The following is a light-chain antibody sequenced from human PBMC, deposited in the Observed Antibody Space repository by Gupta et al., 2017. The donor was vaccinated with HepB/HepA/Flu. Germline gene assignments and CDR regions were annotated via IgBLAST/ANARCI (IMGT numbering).Light chain of an antibody. CDR1: QNVRKY. CDR2: TSS. V-gene: IGKV1-39*01. Sequence: DIHMTQSPSSLSAFVGDTVTITCRASQNVRKYLNWYQSRPGKAPELLIFTSSTLQSGVPSRFSGSGSETXFSLTIXGLHPEDFGTYYCQQKDETPCSFGXGTKLDIK. J-gene: IGKJ2*02. CDR3: QQKDETPCS.